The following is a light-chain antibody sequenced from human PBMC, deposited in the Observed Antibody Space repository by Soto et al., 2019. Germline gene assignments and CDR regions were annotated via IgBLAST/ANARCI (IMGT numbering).Light chain of an antibody. Sequence: QSVLTQPPSASGSPGQSVTISCTGTSSDVGGYNYVSWYQQHPGKAPKLLIYDVSKRPSGVPDRFSGSKSGNTASLTVSGLQAEDEADYYCSSYTGSNTVVFGGGTNVTVL. CDR3: SSYTGSNTVV. V-gene: IGLV2-8*01. CDR2: DVS. J-gene: IGLJ2*01. CDR1: SSDVGGYNY.